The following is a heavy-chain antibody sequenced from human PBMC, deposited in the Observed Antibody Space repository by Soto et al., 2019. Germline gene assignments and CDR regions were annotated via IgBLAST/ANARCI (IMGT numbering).Heavy chain of an antibody. CDR3: ARAGGYDFDWYFDL. D-gene: IGHD5-12*01. J-gene: IGHJ2*01. CDR1: GGTFSSYT. Sequence: QVQLVQSGAEVKKPGSSVKVSCKASGGTFSSYTISWVRQAPGQGLEWVGRIIPILGIANYAQKFQGRVTITADKSTSTAYMELSSLRSEDTAVYYCARAGGYDFDWYFDLWGRGTLVTVSS. V-gene: IGHV1-69*02. CDR2: IIPILGIA.